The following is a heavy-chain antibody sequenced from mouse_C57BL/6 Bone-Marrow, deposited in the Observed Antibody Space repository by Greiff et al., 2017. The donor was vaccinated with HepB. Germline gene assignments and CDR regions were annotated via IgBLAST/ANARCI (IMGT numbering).Heavy chain of an antibody. CDR2: INPSNGGT. CDR3: ARTRPHDY. J-gene: IGHJ4*01. V-gene: IGHV1-53*01. Sequence: QQSCKASGYTFTSYWMHWVKQRPGQGLEWIGNINPSNGGTNYNEKFKSKATLTVDKSSSTAYMQLSSLTSEDSAVYYCARTRPHDYWGQGTSVTVSS. CDR1: GYTFTSYW.